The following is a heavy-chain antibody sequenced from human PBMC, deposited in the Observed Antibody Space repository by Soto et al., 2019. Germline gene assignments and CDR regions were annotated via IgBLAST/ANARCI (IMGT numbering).Heavy chain of an antibody. CDR3: ARGARKWLVHGC. J-gene: IGHJ4*02. Sequence: SETLSLTCTVSGGSISSYYWSWIRQPPGKGLEWIGYIYYSGSTNYNPSLKSRVTISVDTSKNQFSLKLSSVTAADTAVYYCARGARKWLVHGCWGRGTLVTVSS. CDR2: IYYSGST. D-gene: IGHD6-19*01. CDR1: GGSISSYY. V-gene: IGHV4-59*01.